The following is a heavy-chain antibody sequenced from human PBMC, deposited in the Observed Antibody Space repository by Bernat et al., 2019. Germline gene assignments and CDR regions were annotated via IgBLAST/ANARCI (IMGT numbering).Heavy chain of an antibody. Sequence: EVQLLESGGDLVQPGGSLRISCAASGFTFSTYAMSWVRQAPGKGLEWVGRIKSKTDGGTTDYAAPVKGRFTISRDDSKNTLYLQMNSLKTEDTAVYYCTTDPRSRYDYVWGSYRYPEDYWGQGTLVTVSS. CDR3: TTDPRSRYDYVWGSYRYPEDY. J-gene: IGHJ4*02. D-gene: IGHD3-16*02. CDR1: GFTFSTYA. V-gene: IGHV3-15*01. CDR2: IKSKTDGGTT.